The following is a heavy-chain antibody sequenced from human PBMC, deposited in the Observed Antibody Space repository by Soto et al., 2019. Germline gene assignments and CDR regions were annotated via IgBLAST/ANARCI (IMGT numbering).Heavy chain of an antibody. CDR2: ISYDGSNK. V-gene: IGHV3-30*18. CDR3: AKGGAGSSWYYFDY. Sequence: QVQLVESGGGVVQPGRSLRLSCAASGFTFSSYGMHWVRQAPGKGLEWVAVISYDGSNKYYADSVKGRFTISRDNSKNTLYLQMNSLRAEDTAVYYCAKGGAGSSWYYFDYWDQGTLVTVSS. D-gene: IGHD6-13*01. CDR1: GFTFSSYG. J-gene: IGHJ4*02.